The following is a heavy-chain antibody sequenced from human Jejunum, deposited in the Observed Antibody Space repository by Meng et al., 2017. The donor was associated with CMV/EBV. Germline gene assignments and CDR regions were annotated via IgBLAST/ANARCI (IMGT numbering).Heavy chain of an antibody. CDR1: SSYY. J-gene: IGHJ5*02. D-gene: IGHD2-2*02. V-gene: IGHV4-39*07. Sequence: SSYYWGWIRQPPGKGLEWIGSVYYSGTTDYNPSLKSRVSISIDRSKNEFSLKLSSVTAADTAVYYCARSGHCSSTSCYTNWFDPWGQGTLVTVSS. CDR2: VYYSGTT. CDR3: ARSGHCSSTSCYTNWFDP.